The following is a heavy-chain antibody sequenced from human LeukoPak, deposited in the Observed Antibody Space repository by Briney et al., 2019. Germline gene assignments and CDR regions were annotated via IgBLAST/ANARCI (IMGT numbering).Heavy chain of an antibody. CDR3: ASGPPRYSSSWYGDY. D-gene: IGHD6-13*01. J-gene: IGHJ4*02. CDR2: INHSGST. Sequence: SETLSLTCAVYGGSFSGYYWNWIRQPPGKGLEWMGEINHSGSTNYNPSLKSRVTISLDTSKNQFSLKLSSVTAADTAIYYCASGPPRYSSSWYGDYWGQGTLVTVSS. CDR1: GGSFSGYY. V-gene: IGHV4-34*01.